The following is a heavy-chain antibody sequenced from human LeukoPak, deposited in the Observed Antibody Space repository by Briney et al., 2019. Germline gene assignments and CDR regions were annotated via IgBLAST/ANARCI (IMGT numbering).Heavy chain of an antibody. CDR3: AKGGYYYDSSHAFDI. J-gene: IGHJ3*02. V-gene: IGHV3-23*01. Sequence: GGSLRLSCAASGFTFSSYATSWVRQAPGKGLEWVSAISGSGGSTYYADSVKGRFTISRDNSKNTLYLQMNSLRAEDTAVYYCAKGGYYYDSSHAFDIWGQGTMVTVSS. D-gene: IGHD3-22*01. CDR1: GFTFSSYA. CDR2: ISGSGGST.